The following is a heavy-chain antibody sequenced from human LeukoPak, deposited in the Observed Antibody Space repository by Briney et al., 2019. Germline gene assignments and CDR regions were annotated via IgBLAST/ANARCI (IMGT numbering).Heavy chain of an antibody. CDR1: GYTFPSYD. V-gene: IGHV1-8*01. CDR2: MNPNSGNT. Sequence: ASVKVSCKASGYTFPSYDINWVRQATGQGLEWMGWMNPNSGNTGYAQKFQGRVTITRNTSISTAYMELSSLRSEDTAVYYCARGRRWERRGGYYFDYWGQGTLVTVSS. J-gene: IGHJ4*02. CDR3: ARGRRWERRGGYYFDY. D-gene: IGHD1-26*01.